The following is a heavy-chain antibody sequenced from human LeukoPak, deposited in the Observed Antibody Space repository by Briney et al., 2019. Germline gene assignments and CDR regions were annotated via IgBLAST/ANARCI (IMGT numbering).Heavy chain of an antibody. D-gene: IGHD3-16*01. Sequence: ASVKVSCKASGYTFTGYYMHWVRQAPGQGLEWMGRIKPNSGGTNYAQKFQGRVTMTRDTSISTAYMELSRLRSDDTAVYYCARDPTYDYVWADWGQGTLVTVSS. J-gene: IGHJ4*02. V-gene: IGHV1-2*06. CDR2: IKPNSGGT. CDR3: ARDPTYDYVWAD. CDR1: GYTFTGYY.